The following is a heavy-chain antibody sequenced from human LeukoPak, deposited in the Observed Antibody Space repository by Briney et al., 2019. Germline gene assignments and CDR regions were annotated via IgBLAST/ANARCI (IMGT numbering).Heavy chain of an antibody. Sequence: GGSLRLSCAASGFTFSAYGMRWVRQAPGKGLEWVAVVSYDGSNKYYADSMQGRFTISRDNSKNTLSLQMNSLRAEDTAVYYCAKGISSGWSRGLEYWGQGTLVTVSS. V-gene: IGHV3-30*18. CDR1: GFTFSAYG. J-gene: IGHJ4*02. CDR2: VSYDGSNK. CDR3: AKGISSGWSRGLEY. D-gene: IGHD6-19*01.